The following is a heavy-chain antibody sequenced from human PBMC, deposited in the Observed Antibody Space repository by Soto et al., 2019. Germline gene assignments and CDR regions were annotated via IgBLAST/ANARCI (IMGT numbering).Heavy chain of an antibody. CDR1: GGSISSYY. Sequence: SETLSLTCTGSGGSISSYYWSWIRQPPGKGLEWIGYIYYSVSTNYNPSLKSRVTISVDTSKNQFSLKLSSVTAADTAVYYCARGNCSGGSCYAGAGAFEYWGQGTLVNVSS. CDR3: ARGNCSGGSCYAGAGAFEY. V-gene: IGHV4-59*01. J-gene: IGHJ4*02. D-gene: IGHD2-15*01. CDR2: IYYSVST.